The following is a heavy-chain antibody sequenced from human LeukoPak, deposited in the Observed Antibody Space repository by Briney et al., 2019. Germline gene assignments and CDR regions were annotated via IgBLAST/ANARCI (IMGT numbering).Heavy chain of an antibody. D-gene: IGHD3-22*01. Sequence: SMKVSCKASGGTFSSYAISWVRQAPGQGLEWMGGIIPIFGTANYAQKFQGRVTVTADESTSTAYMELSSLRSEDTAVYYCARDGPRRPRGYYDSSGYGLWGQGTLVTVSS. J-gene: IGHJ4*02. CDR1: GGTFSSYA. CDR3: ARDGPRRPRGYYDSSGYGL. CDR2: IIPIFGTA. V-gene: IGHV1-69*01.